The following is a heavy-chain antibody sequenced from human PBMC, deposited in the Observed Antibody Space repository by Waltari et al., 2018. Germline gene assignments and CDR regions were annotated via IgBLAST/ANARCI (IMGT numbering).Heavy chain of an antibody. J-gene: IGHJ4*02. V-gene: IGHV1-2*02. CDR1: GYTFSDYY. Sequence: QVQLVQSGAEVKKPGASVKVSCKASGYTFSDYYMHWVRQAPGQGLEWVAWINPYSGDTYSAQKFQGRVTMTRDTSISTAYMELSGLTSDDTAVYYCARAPDFDTWGQGTQVTVSS. CDR3: ARAPDFDT. CDR2: INPYSGDT.